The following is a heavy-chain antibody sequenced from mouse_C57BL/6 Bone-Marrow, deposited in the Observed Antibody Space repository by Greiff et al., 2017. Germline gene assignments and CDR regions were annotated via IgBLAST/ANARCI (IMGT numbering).Heavy chain of an antibody. CDR3: ARSYGPWFAY. V-gene: IGHV3-6*01. CDR1: GYSITSGYY. D-gene: IGHD1-1*01. CDR2: ISYDGSN. J-gene: IGHJ3*01. Sequence: DVKLQESGPGLVKPSQSLSLTCSVTGYSITSGYYWNWIRQFPGNKLEWMGYISYDGSNNYNPSLKNRISITRDTSKNQFFLKLNSVTTEDTATYYCARSYGPWFAYWGQGTLVTVSA.